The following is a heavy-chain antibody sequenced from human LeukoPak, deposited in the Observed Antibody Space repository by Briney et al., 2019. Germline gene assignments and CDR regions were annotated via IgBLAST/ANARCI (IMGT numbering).Heavy chain of an antibody. CDR2: ISGSGGST. D-gene: IGHD3-22*01. V-gene: IGHV3-23*01. J-gene: IGHJ4*02. CDR3: AKADRMIVVVITQFDY. Sequence: PGGSLRLSCAASGFTFSSYAMSWVRQAPGKGLEWVSAISGSGGSTYYADSVKGRFTISRDNSKNTLYLQMNSLRAEDTAVYYYAKADRMIVVVITQFDYWGQGTLVTVSS. CDR1: GFTFSSYA.